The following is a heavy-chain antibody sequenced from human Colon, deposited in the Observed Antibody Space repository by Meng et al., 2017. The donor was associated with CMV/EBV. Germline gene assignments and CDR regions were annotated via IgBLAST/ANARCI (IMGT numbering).Heavy chain of an antibody. CDR3: ARELNVVVGLRWFDP. J-gene: IGHJ5*02. CDR2: ISSSGTTI. V-gene: IGHV3-11*01. CDR1: GFTFRDYY. D-gene: IGHD1-26*01. Sequence: SGFTFRDYYMIWIRQAPGKGLEWVSYISSSGTTIYYTDSVKGRFTISRDNAKNSLHLQMDSLRAEDTAVYYCARELNVVVGLRWFDPWGPGTLVIVSS.